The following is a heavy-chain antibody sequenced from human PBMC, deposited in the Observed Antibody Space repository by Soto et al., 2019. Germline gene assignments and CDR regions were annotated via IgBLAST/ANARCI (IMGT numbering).Heavy chain of an antibody. CDR1: GFTFDDYA. Sequence: EVQLVESGGGLVQPGRSLRLSCAASGFTFDDYAMHWVRQAPGKGLEWVSGISWNSGSIDYADSVKGRFTISRDNAKNSLYLQMNSLRAEDTALYYCAKVVGPRQLVSVFDYWGQGTLVTVSS. CDR3: AKVVGPRQLVSVFDY. J-gene: IGHJ4*02. V-gene: IGHV3-9*01. D-gene: IGHD6-6*01. CDR2: ISWNSGSI.